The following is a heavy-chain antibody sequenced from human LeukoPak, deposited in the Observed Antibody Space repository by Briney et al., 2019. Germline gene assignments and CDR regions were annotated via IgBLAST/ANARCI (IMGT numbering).Heavy chain of an antibody. D-gene: IGHD3-3*01. CDR3: ARLPYDFWSGCSSSG. CDR2: ISSSGSTI. Sequence: GGSLRLSCAASGFTFSSYEMNWVRQAPGKGLEWVSYISSSGSTIYYADSVKGRFTISRDNAKNSLYLQMNSLRAEDTAVYYCARLPYDFWSGCSSSGWGQGTLVTVSS. CDR1: GFTFSSYE. J-gene: IGHJ4*02. V-gene: IGHV3-48*03.